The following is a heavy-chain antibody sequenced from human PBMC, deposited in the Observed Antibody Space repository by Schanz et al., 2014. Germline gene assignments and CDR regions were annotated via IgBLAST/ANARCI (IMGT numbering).Heavy chain of an antibody. CDR2: FMPFLGIT. CDR3: ARDRWNYEGGIFDI. J-gene: IGHJ3*02. D-gene: IGHD1-7*01. V-gene: IGHV1-69*04. Sequence: QVQLVQSGAEVKKPGSSVKVSCKATGDTFDNFGISWVRQAPGQGPEWIGRFMPFLGITNLAQKFQDRVTMTADKAPSTAYMELSGLRSEDTAMYYCARDRWNYEGGIFDIWGQGPMVTVSS. CDR1: GDTFDNFG.